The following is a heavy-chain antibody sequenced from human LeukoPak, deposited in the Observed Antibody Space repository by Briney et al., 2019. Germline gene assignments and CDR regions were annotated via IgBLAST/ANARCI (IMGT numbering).Heavy chain of an antibody. J-gene: IGHJ4*02. CDR1: GFTFGSYW. V-gene: IGHV3-74*01. Sequence: GGSLRLSCAASGFTFGSYWMHWVRQAPGKGLVWVSRISGDGSITDYADSVKGRFTISRDNAKNTVFLQMNSLRAEDTALYYCSRARGYLDYWGQGALVTVPS. D-gene: IGHD3-22*01. CDR3: SRARGYLDY. CDR2: ISGDGSIT.